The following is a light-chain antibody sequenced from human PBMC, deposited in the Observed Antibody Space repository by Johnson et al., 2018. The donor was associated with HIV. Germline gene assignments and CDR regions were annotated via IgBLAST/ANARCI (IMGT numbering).Light chain of an antibody. CDR3: GTWDSSLGYV. J-gene: IGLJ1*01. V-gene: IGLV1-51*02. Sequence: QSVLTQPPSVSAAPGQKVTISCSGSSSNIGNNYVSWYKQLPGTAPKLLIYENNKRPSGIPDRFSGSKSGTSATLGITGLQTGDEADYYCGTWDSSLGYVFGTGTKVTVL. CDR1: SSNIGNNY. CDR2: ENN.